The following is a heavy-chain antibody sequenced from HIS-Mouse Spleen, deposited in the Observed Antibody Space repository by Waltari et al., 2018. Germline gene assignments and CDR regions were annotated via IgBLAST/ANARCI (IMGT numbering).Heavy chain of an antibody. D-gene: IGHD7-27*01. J-gene: IGHJ2*01. CDR2: INHSGST. CDR1: GGSFSGYY. Sequence: QVQLQQWGAGLLKPSETLSLTCAVYGGSFSGYYWSWTRHPPGKGLEWIGEINHSGSTNYNPSLKSRVTISVDTSKNQFSLKLSSVTAADTAVYYCARVRTGDPSYWYFDLWGRGTLVTVSS. V-gene: IGHV4-34*01. CDR3: ARVRTGDPSYWYFDL.